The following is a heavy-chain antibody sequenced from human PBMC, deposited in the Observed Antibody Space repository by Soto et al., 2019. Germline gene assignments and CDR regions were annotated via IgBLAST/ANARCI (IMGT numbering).Heavy chain of an antibody. Sequence: ASVKVSCKASGYTFTSYAMHWVRQAPGQRLEWMGWINAGSGNTKYSQKFQGRVTITRDTSASTAYMELSSLRSEDTAVYYCARARVGIAVAGTNDYWGQGTLVTAPQ. D-gene: IGHD6-19*01. CDR1: GYTFTSYA. CDR3: ARARVGIAVAGTNDY. CDR2: INAGSGNT. J-gene: IGHJ4*02. V-gene: IGHV1-3*01.